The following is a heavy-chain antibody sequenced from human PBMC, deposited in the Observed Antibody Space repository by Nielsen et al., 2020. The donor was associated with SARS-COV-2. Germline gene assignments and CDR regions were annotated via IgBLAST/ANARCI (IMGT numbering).Heavy chain of an antibody. CDR1: GFTFSSYG. Sequence: GESLKISCAASGFTFSSYGMHWVRQAPGKGPEWVAVISYDGSNKYYADSVKGRFTISRDNSKNTLYLQMNSLRAEDTAVYYCAKDGGGGAAAGTDYWGQGTLVTVSS. CDR2: ISYDGSNK. V-gene: IGHV3-30*18. D-gene: IGHD6-13*01. CDR3: AKDGGGGAAAGTDY. J-gene: IGHJ4*02.